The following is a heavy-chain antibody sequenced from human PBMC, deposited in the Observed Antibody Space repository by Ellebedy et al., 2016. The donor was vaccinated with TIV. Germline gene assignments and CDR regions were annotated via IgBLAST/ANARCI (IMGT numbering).Heavy chain of an antibody. J-gene: IGHJ4*02. Sequence: AASVKVSCKASGYTFTGYYIHWVRQAPGQGLEWMGWINPNSGGTNYAQNFQGWVTMTRDTSISTAYMELSRLRSDDTAVYYCARGGPAASTSFDYWGQGALVTVSS. CDR1: GYTFTGYY. CDR2: INPNSGGT. V-gene: IGHV1-2*04. D-gene: IGHD5/OR15-5a*01. CDR3: ARGGPAASTSFDY.